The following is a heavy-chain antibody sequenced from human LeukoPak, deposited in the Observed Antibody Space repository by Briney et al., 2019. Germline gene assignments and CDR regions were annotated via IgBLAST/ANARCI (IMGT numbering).Heavy chain of an antibody. V-gene: IGHV3-30*18. J-gene: IGHJ4*02. CDR1: GFTFSSYG. CDR3: AKEREWFGELPLGY. CDR2: ISNDGSNE. Sequence: GGSLRLSCAASGFTFSSYGMHWVRQAPGKGLEGGAVISNDGSNEYYADSVKGRFTISRDNSKNTLYLQMNSLRAEDTAVYYCAKEREWFGELPLGYWGQGTLVTVSS. D-gene: IGHD3-10*01.